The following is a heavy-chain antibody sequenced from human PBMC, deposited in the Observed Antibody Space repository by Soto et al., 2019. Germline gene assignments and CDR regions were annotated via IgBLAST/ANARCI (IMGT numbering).Heavy chain of an antibody. J-gene: IGHJ6*02. V-gene: IGHV4-59*01. CDR2: IYYSGRT. CDR3: ARARIGGGLYV. D-gene: IGHD1-26*01. CDR1: GGSISRYY. Sequence: QVQRQESGPGLVKPSETLSLPCTASGGSISRYYWSGIRQPPRKGLEWIGYIYYSGRTNYNPAPKSRVTISVDMAKSQFTLKLSSVTDADTAVYYCARARIGGGLYVWGQGTTVTVSS.